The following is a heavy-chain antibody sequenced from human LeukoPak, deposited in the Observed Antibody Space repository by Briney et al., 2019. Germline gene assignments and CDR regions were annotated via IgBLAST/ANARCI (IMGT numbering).Heavy chain of an antibody. CDR1: GFTFSSYA. CDR3: ARGVVMIVVPYYFDY. D-gene: IGHD3-22*01. CDR2: ISYDGSNK. J-gene: IGHJ4*02. Sequence: GRSLRLSCAASGFTFSSYAMHWVRQAPGKGLEWVAVISYDGSNKYYADSVKGRFTISRDNSKNTLYLQMNSLRAEDTAVYYCARGVVMIVVPYYFDYRGQGTLVTVSS. V-gene: IGHV3-30-3*01.